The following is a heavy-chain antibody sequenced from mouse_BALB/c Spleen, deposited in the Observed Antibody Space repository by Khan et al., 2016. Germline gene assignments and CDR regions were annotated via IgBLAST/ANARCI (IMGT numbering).Heavy chain of an antibody. CDR1: GFTFSNYW. J-gene: IGHJ4*01. CDR2: IRLKSNNYAT. D-gene: IGHD1-1*01. V-gene: IGHV6-6*02. CDR3: TRWIYYGSLYAMDY. Sequence: QLEESGGGLVQPGGSMKLSCVASGFTFSNYWMNWVRQSPEKGLEWVAEIRLKSNNYATHYAESVKGRFTISRDDSKSSVYLQMNNLRAEDTGIYYGTRWIYYGSLYAMDYWGQGTSVTVSS.